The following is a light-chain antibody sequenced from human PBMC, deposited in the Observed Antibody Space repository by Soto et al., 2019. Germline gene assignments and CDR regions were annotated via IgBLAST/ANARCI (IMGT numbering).Light chain of an antibody. Sequence: AIRMTQSPSSFSASTGDRVTITCRASQGISRSLAWYQQKPGKAPKLLIYAASTLQSGVPSRFSGSGSGTDFTLTISCLQSEDFATYYCQQYYSYPRTFGQGTKVEIK. CDR3: QQYYSYPRT. CDR2: AAS. J-gene: IGKJ1*01. V-gene: IGKV1-8*01. CDR1: QGISRS.